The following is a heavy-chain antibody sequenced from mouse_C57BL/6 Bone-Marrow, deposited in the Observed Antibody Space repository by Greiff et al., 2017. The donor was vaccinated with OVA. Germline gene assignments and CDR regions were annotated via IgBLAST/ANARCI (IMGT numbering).Heavy chain of an antibody. J-gene: IGHJ2*01. D-gene: IGHD2-3*01. CDR1: GFSFNTYA. Sequence: GGGLVQPKGSLKLSCAASGFSFNTYAMNWVRQAPGKGLEWVARIRSKSNNYATYYADSVKDRFTISRDDSESMLYLQMNNLKTEDTAMYYCVRQGDDFDYWGQGTTLTVSS. CDR2: IRSKSNNYAT. CDR3: VRQGDDFDY. V-gene: IGHV10-1*01.